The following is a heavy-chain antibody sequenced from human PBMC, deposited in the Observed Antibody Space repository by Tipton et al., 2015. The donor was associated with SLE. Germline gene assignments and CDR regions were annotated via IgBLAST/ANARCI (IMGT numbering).Heavy chain of an antibody. V-gene: IGHV4-61*01. CDR1: GDSFSSTTYY. CDR2: FYFSGSS. D-gene: IGHD3-10*01. CDR3: ARHLGVIVAFEV. Sequence: TLSLTCTVSGDSFSSTTYYWSWIRQSPGKGLEWIGFFYFSGSSQYNPSLKSRVAISADTSNNQFSLELRSVTAADTAVYYCARHLGVIVAFEVWGQGTVLTVSS. J-gene: IGHJ3*01.